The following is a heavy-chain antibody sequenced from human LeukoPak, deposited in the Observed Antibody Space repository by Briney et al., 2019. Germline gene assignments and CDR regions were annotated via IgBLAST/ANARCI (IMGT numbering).Heavy chain of an antibody. D-gene: IGHD1-26*01. CDR3: ARGVGSGYYYYYGMDV. CDR1: GGPFSGYY. Sequence: SETLSLTCAVYGGPFSGYYWSWIRQPPGKGLEWIGEINHSGSTNYNPSLKSRVTISVDTSKNQFSLKLSSVTAADTAVYYCARGVGSGYYYYYGMDVWGQGTTVTVSS. J-gene: IGHJ6*02. CDR2: INHSGST. V-gene: IGHV4-34*01.